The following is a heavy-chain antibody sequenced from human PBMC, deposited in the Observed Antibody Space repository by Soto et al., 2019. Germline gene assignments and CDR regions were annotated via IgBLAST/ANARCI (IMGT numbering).Heavy chain of an antibody. D-gene: IGHD3-3*01. Sequence: GGSLRLSCVASGFSFSSYEMNWVRQAPGGGLEWVSYISGSSSMIYYTDSVKGRFTISRDNAKKSLYLQMNGLRAEDPAVYYCANDFWSEYSWGQGTLVTVSS. V-gene: IGHV3-48*03. CDR3: ANDFWSEYS. J-gene: IGHJ5*02. CDR1: GFSFSSYE. CDR2: ISGSSSMI.